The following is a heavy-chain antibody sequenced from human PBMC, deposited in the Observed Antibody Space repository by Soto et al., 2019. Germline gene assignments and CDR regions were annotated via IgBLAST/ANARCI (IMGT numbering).Heavy chain of an antibody. CDR1: GFTFSSYA. CDR3: AKGQKWELPLDY. J-gene: IGHJ4*02. V-gene: IGHV3-23*01. CDR2: ISGSGGST. D-gene: IGHD1-26*01. Sequence: EVQLLESGGGLVQPGGSLRLSCAASGFTFSSYAMSWVRQAPGKGLEWVSAISGSGGSTYYADSVKGRFTISSDNSKNTLYLQLNSLKAEDTALYYCAKGQKWELPLDYWGQGALVTVSS.